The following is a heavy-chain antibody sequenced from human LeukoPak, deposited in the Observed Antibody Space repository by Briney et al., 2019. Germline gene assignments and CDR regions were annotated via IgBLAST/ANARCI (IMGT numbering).Heavy chain of an antibody. Sequence: ASVKVSCKASGYTFTSYDINWVRQATGQGLEWMGWMNPNSGNTGYAQKFQGRVTITRNTSISTAYMELSSLRSEDTAVYYCARGAKKVGATTWNYWGQGTQVTISS. D-gene: IGHD1-26*01. J-gene: IGHJ4*02. CDR2: MNPNSGNT. CDR1: GYTFTSYD. V-gene: IGHV1-8*03. CDR3: ARGAKKVGATTWNY.